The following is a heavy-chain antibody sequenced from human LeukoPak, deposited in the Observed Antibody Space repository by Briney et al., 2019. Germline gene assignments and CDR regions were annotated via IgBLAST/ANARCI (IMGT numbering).Heavy chain of an antibody. CDR1: GFNFKNYD. J-gene: IGHJ4*02. Sequence: GGSLRLSCAASGFNFKNYDFHWVRQVAGKRLEWVAGIGTVADTFYPDSVMGRFTISRENAKNSFYLQMNSLRAGDTAAYYCARGWGGHGRSWGALDFWGQGILVTVSS. D-gene: IGHD3-16*01. V-gene: IGHV3-13*01. CDR2: IGTVADT. CDR3: ARGWGGHGRSWGALDF.